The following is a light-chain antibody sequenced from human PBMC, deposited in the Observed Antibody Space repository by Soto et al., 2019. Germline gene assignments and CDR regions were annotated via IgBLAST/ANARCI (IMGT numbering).Light chain of an antibody. CDR3: QQYASSPLT. CDR2: GAS. CDR1: QSIGRNF. Sequence: EIVLTQSPGTLSLSPGERATLSCRASQSIGRNFLAWYQQKPGQAPRLLIHGASSRATGIPDRFSGSASGTDFILTIRRLETEDFAVYYCQQYASSPLTFGGGTRVEIK. V-gene: IGKV3-20*01. J-gene: IGKJ4*01.